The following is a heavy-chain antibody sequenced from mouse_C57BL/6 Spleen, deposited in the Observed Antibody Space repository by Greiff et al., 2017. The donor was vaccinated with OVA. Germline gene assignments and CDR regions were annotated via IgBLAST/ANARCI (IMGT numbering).Heavy chain of an antibody. CDR3: ARSREYDYDAMDY. V-gene: IGHV1-64*01. Sequence: HVQLQPPWAELVKPGASVKLSCKASGYTFTSYWMHWVKQRPGQGLEWIGMIHPNSGSTSSNQKFKSKATLTVDTSSSTAYMKLSSLTSEDAAVEYCARSREYDYDAMDYWGQGTSVTVSS. CDR1: GYTFTSYW. J-gene: IGHJ4*01. CDR2: IHPNSGST. D-gene: IGHD5-2*01.